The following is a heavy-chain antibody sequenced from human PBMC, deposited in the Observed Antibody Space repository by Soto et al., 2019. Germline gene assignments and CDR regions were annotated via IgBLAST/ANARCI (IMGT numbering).Heavy chain of an antibody. J-gene: IGHJ4*02. CDR1: GFTFSTHW. Sequence: EVQLVDSGGDLVQPGGSLRLSCAASGFTFSTHWMSWVRQAPGKGLEWVANIQEDGSETYYADSVRGRFTISRDNAKKSLYLQMHGLTVEDTALYYCAKDVSWGQGTLVTVSS. V-gene: IGHV3-7*05. CDR3: AKDVS. CDR2: IQEDGSET.